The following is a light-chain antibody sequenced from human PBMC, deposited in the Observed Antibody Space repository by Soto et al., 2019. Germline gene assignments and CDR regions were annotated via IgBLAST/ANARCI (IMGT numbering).Light chain of an antibody. V-gene: IGKV1-6*01. CDR2: AAS. J-gene: IGKJ5*01. Sequence: AIHLTQTPSSLSASLVDRVTITCRASQGIRNDLGWYQQKPGKAPKLLIYAASSLQSGVPSRFSGSGSGTEFTLTISSLQPEDFATYYCLQDYSYPCTFGQGTRVDIK. CDR1: QGIRND. CDR3: LQDYSYPCT.